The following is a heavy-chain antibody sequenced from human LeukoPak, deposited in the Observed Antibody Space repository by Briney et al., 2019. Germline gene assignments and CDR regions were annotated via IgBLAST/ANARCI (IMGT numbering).Heavy chain of an antibody. J-gene: IGHJ6*03. Sequence: GASVKVSCKASGGTFSSYAISWVRQAPGQGLEWMGGIIPIFGTANYAQKFQGRVTITADKSTSTAYMELSSLRSEDTAVYYCATTIVGYYYYYMDVWGKGTTVTVSS. CDR3: ATTIVGYYYYYMDV. V-gene: IGHV1-69*06. CDR1: GGTFSSYA. CDR2: IIPIFGTA. D-gene: IGHD2/OR15-2a*01.